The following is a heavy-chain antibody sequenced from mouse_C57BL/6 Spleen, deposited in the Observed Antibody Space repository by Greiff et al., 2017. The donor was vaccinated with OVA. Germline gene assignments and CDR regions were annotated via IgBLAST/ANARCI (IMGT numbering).Heavy chain of an antibody. Sequence: EVKLVESGGGLVKPGGSLTLSCAASGFTFSDYGMHWVRQAPEKGLEWVAYISSGSSTNYYADTVKGRFTISRDNAKNTLFLQMTSLRSEDTAMYYCARTGSSFYYAMDYWGQGTSVTVSS. J-gene: IGHJ4*01. CDR2: ISSGSSTN. CDR3: ARTGSSFYYAMDY. CDR1: GFTFSDYG. D-gene: IGHD1-1*01. V-gene: IGHV5-17*01.